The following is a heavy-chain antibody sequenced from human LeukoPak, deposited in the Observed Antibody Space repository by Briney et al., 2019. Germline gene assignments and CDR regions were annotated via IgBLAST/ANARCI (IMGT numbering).Heavy chain of an antibody. D-gene: IGHD6-6*01. CDR1: GFTFSSYS. CDR3: TRDPRHFDS. V-gene: IGHV3-48*01. Sequence: GGSLRLSCAASGFTFSSYSMMWVRQAPGKGLEWVSYISSSSTTIYYADSVKGRFTISRDNAKNSVYLQMNSLRAEDTAVYYCTRDPRHFDSCGQGTLVTVSS. J-gene: IGHJ5*01. CDR2: ISSSSTTI.